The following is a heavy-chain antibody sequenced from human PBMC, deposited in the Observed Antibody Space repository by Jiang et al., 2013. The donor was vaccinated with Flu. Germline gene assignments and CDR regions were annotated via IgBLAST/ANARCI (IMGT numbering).Heavy chain of an antibody. CDR2: IYWDDDK. J-gene: IGHJ5*02. CDR1: GFSLSTSGVG. D-gene: IGHD2-2*01. Sequence: KPTQTLTLTCTFSGFSLSTSGVGVGWIRQPPGKALEWLALIYWDDDKRYSPSLKSRLTITKDTSKNQVVLTMTNMDPVDTATYYCAHAPDCSSTSCYGGWFDPWGQGTLVTVSS. V-gene: IGHV2-5*02. CDR3: AHAPDCSSTSCYGGWFDP.